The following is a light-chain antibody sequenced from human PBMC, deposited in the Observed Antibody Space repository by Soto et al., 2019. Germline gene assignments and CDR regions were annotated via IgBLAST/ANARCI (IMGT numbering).Light chain of an antibody. J-gene: IGLJ2*01. CDR2: DVS. CDR3: SSYTSSSLVL. Sequence: QSALTQAASVSGSPGQSITISCTGTSSDIGDYNFVSWYRQHAGTAPKLLIYDVSNRPSGVSDRFSGSKSGNSASLTISGLQAEDEAEYYCSSYTSSSLVLFGGGTKL. V-gene: IGLV2-14*03. CDR1: SSDIGDYNF.